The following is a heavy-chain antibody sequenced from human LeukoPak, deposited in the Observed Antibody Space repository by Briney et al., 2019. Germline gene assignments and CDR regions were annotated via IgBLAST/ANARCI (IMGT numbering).Heavy chain of an antibody. CDR3: ARFGKNYYDSSGYYPGFDY. J-gene: IGHJ4*02. V-gene: IGHV1-18*01. CDR1: GYTFTSYG. Sequence: ASVKVSCKASGYTFTSYGISWVRQAPGQGLEWMGWISAYNGNTNYAQKPQGRVTMTTDTSTSTAYMELRSLRSDDTAVYYCARFGKNYYDSSGYYPGFDYWGQGTLVTVSS. CDR2: ISAYNGNT. D-gene: IGHD3-22*01.